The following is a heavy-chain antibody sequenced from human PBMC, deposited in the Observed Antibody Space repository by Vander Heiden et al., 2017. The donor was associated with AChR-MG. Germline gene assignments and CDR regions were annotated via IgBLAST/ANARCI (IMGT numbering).Heavy chain of an antibody. V-gene: IGHV3-23*01. CDR1: GFTFSSYA. CDR2: ISGSGGST. J-gene: IGHJ4*02. D-gene: IGHD3-3*01. CDR3: AKSILLAYWTGYYPSFY. Sequence: EVQLLESGGGLVQPGGSLRLSCAASGFTFSSYAMSWVRQAPGKGLEWVSAISGSGGSTYYADSVKGRVTISRDNSKNTLYLQMNSLRAEDTAVYYCAKSILLAYWTGYYPSFYWGQGTLVTVSS.